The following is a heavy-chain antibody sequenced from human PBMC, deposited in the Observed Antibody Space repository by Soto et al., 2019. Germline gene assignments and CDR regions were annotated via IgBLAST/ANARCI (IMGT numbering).Heavy chain of an antibody. V-gene: IGHV4-59*01. CDR1: GDSITSYN. D-gene: IGHD2-21*01. J-gene: IGHJ5*02. Sequence: QVQLQESGPGLVKPSETLSLTCTVSGDSITSYNWNWLRQPPGKALEWIGFVYSSGNTTYNPSLKSQVTISVDTSRNQFPLKVNSVTAADTAVYYCARRAVVAVTGSLENWLDPWGQGILVTVSS. CDR2: VYSSGNT. CDR3: ARRAVVAVTGSLENWLDP.